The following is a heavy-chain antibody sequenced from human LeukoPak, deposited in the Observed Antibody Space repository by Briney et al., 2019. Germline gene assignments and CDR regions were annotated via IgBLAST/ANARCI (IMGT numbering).Heavy chain of an antibody. Sequence: SETLSLTCTASGGSISNYYWSWIRQPPGEGPEWIACLYYSGSFKYNPSLKSRVTISVDSSKNQFSLRLSSVTAADTAFYYCARGHGSSYRFDPWGQGNLVTVSS. CDR3: ARGHGSSYRFDP. V-gene: IGHV4-59*01. CDR1: GGSISNYY. CDR2: LYYSGSF. D-gene: IGHD6-13*01. J-gene: IGHJ5*02.